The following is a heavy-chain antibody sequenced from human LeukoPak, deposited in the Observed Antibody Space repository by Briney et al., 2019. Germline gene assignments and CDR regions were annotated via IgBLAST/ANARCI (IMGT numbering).Heavy chain of an antibody. CDR1: GGSISRNY. CDR3: ARDKVPGDY. CDR2: IFYSGSA. D-gene: IGHD1-1*01. Sequence: PSETLSLTCTVSGGSISRNYWNWIRQPPGKGLEWIGYIFYSGSADYNPALKSRVTISVDTSKNQFSLKLSSVTAADTAVYYCARDKVPGDYWGQGTLVTVSS. V-gene: IGHV4-59*01. J-gene: IGHJ4*02.